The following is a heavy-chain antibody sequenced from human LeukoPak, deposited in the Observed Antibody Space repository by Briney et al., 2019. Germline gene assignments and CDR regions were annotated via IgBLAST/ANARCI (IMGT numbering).Heavy chain of an antibody. V-gene: IGHV3-48*02. CDR2: ISSSSSTI. D-gene: IGHD5-18*01. CDR3: ARDSVDTAMVTTFDY. Sequence: GGSLRLSCAASGFTFSCYSMNWVRQAPGKGLEWVSYISSSSSTIYYADSVKGRFTISRDNAKNSLYLQMNSLRDEDTAVYYCARDSVDTAMVTTFDYWGQGTLVTVSS. CDR1: GFTFSCYS. J-gene: IGHJ4*02.